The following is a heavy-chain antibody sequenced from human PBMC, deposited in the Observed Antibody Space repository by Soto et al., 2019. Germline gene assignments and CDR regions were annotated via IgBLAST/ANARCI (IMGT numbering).Heavy chain of an antibody. V-gene: IGHV3-53*01. Sequence: GGSLRLSCAASGFTVSSNYMSWVRQAPGKGLEWVSVIYSGGSTYYADSVKGRFTISRDNSKNTLYLQMNSLRAEDTAVYYCARGQGKSSSRQPDAFDIWGQGTMVTVPS. D-gene: IGHD6-13*01. CDR1: GFTVSSNY. J-gene: IGHJ3*02. CDR3: ARGQGKSSSRQPDAFDI. CDR2: IYSGGST.